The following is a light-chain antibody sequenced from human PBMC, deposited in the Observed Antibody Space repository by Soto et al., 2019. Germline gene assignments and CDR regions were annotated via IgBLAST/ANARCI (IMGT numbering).Light chain of an antibody. V-gene: IGKV3-20*01. CDR1: QSVSSSY. CDR2: GAS. J-gene: IGKJ3*01. CDR3: QQYGSSPRFT. Sequence: EIVLTQSPGTLSLSPGERATLSCRASQSVSSSYLAWYQQKPGQAPRLLIYGASSRATGIPDRFSGSGSGPDFTLTISSLEPEDFAVYYCQQYGSSPRFTFGPGTKVDIK.